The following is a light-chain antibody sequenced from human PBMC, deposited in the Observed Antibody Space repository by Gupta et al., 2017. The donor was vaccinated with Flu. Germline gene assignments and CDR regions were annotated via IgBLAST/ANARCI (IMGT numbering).Light chain of an antibody. V-gene: IGKV4-1*01. Sequence: DIVMTQSPDSLAVSLGERATINCKSSQNVLYSSNNKNYLAWYQQKPGQPPKLLIYWASTREYGVPDRFSGSGSGTDFTLTISSRQAEDVAVYYCQQEDSTSRTFGQGTXVEIK. CDR3: QQEDSTSRT. J-gene: IGKJ1*01. CDR1: QNVLYSSNNKNY. CDR2: WAS.